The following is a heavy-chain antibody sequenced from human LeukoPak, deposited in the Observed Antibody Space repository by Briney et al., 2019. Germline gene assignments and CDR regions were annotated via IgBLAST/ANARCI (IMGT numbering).Heavy chain of an antibody. J-gene: IGHJ5*02. V-gene: IGHV4-59*05. CDR1: GGTISRYY. D-gene: IGHD3-3*01. Sequence: SETLSLTCTVSGGTISRYYWSWIRQPPGKGLEWIGSIYYSGNTYYNPSFKSRVTISVDTSKNHFSLNLNSVTAADTAMYYCARHAYYDFVTGLFDPWGQGTLVTVSS. CDR2: IYYSGNT. CDR3: ARHAYYDFVTGLFDP.